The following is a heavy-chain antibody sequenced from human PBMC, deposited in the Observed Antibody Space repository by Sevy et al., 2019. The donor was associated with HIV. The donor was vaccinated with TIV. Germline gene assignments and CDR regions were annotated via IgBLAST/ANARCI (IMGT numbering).Heavy chain of an antibody. Sequence: GGSLRLSCAASGFTFSSYGMHWVRQAPGKGLEWVAVISYDGSNKYYADSVKGRFTITRDNSKNTQYLQMNSLRAEDTAVYYCAKDYEDAFDIWGQGTMVTVSS. CDR3: AKDYEDAFDI. CDR1: GFTFSSYG. V-gene: IGHV3-30*18. CDR2: ISYDGSNK. D-gene: IGHD3-3*01. J-gene: IGHJ3*02.